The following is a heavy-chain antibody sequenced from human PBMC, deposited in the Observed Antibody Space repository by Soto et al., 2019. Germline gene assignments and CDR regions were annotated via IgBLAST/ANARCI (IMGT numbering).Heavy chain of an antibody. CDR1: GFTFSAYY. J-gene: IGHJ4*02. D-gene: IGHD2-15*01. Sequence: QVQLVESGGGLVKPGGSLRLSCAVSGFTFSAYYMTWIRQAPGKGLEWVSYISSSTSHTTYADSVKGRFTISRDNAKNSLFLQMTSLRAEDTAVYYCARGRGAATDYFNFWGQGTLVTVSS. V-gene: IGHV3-11*05. CDR2: ISSSTSHT. CDR3: ARGRGAATDYFNF.